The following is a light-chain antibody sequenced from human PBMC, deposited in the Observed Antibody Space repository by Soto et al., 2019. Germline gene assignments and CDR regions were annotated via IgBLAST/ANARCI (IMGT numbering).Light chain of an antibody. Sequence: EIVLTQSPGTLSVSPGERATLSCRASQSVSSNLAWYQQKPGQAPRLLIHGATTRATGIPARFSGSGSGTEFTLTISSLQSEDFAVYYCQQYNSFSTFGQGTKVDIK. CDR1: QSVSSN. J-gene: IGKJ1*01. V-gene: IGKV3-15*01. CDR3: QQYNSFST. CDR2: GAT.